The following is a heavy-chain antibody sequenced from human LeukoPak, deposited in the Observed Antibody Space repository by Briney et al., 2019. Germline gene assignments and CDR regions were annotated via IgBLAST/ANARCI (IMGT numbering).Heavy chain of an antibody. Sequence: SETLSLTCTVSGGSISSGGYYWSWIRQHPGKGLEWIGYIYYSGGTYYNPSLKSRVTISVDTSKNQFSLKLSSVTAADTAVYYCARYCSSTSCRWFDPWGQGTLVTVSS. CDR2: IYYSGGT. J-gene: IGHJ5*02. V-gene: IGHV4-31*03. D-gene: IGHD2-2*01. CDR3: ARYCSSTSCRWFDP. CDR1: GGSISSGGYY.